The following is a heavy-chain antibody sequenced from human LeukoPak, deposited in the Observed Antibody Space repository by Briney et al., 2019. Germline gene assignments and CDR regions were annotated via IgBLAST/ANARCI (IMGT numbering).Heavy chain of an antibody. V-gene: IGHV3-30-3*01. Sequence: GGSLRLSCVASGFTFSHYSLHWVRQAPGKGLEWVTLILYDGSKKYYTDSVRGRFTISRDDSKNTLYLQMNSLRPEDTAIYYCARDGLTGRTDGTLDHWGQGTLVTVSS. J-gene: IGHJ4*02. D-gene: IGHD1-20*01. CDR3: ARDGLTGRTDGTLDH. CDR1: GFTFSHYS. CDR2: ILYDGSKK.